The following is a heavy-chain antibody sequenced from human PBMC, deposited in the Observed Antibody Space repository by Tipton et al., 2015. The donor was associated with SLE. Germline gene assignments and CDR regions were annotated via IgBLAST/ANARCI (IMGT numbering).Heavy chain of an antibody. CDR3: AKDLTMIVGDAFDI. J-gene: IGHJ3*02. V-gene: IGHV3-33*06. D-gene: IGHD3-22*01. CDR1: GFTFRNHA. CDR2: IWYDGSNK. Sequence: SLRLSCAASGFTFRNHAMHWVRQAPGEGLEWVAVIWYDGSNKYYADSVKGRFTISRDNSKNTLYLQMNSLRAEDTAVYYCAKDLTMIVGDAFDIWGQGTMVTVSS.